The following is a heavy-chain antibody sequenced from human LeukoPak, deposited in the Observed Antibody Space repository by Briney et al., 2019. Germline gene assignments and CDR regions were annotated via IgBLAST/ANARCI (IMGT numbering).Heavy chain of an antibody. Sequence: SETLSLTCSVSGGSISNYYWSWIRQPPGKGLEWIGYINYNGRTNYNPSLKSRVSISLDTSNKEVSLRLDSVTAADTAVYYCARSPSGDYGGYFDYWGQGTLVTVSS. CDR1: GGSISNYY. CDR2: INYNGRT. CDR3: ARSPSGDYGGYFDY. J-gene: IGHJ4*02. D-gene: IGHD4-17*01. V-gene: IGHV4-59*01.